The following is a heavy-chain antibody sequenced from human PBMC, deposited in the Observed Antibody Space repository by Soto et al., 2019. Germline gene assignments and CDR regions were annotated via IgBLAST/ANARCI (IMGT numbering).Heavy chain of an antibody. V-gene: IGHV4-30-4*01. Sequence: QVQLQESGPGLVKPSQTLSLTCTVSGDSISSINNYWSWIRQPPGEGLEWIGFISYSGTTSYSPSLKRRVAKSLDTSKNQFSLSLNFVTAADTAVYYCARGRGYSYGLDPWGQGSLVTVSS. D-gene: IGHD5-18*01. J-gene: IGHJ5*02. CDR2: ISYSGTT. CDR1: GDSISSINNY. CDR3: ARGRGYSYGLDP.